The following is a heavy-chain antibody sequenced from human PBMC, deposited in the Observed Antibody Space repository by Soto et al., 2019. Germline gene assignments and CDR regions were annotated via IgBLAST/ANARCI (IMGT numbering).Heavy chain of an antibody. V-gene: IGHV3-30*18. CDR1: GFTFSSYG. D-gene: IGHD3-22*01. J-gene: IGHJ4*02. Sequence: GGSLRLSCAASGFTFSSYGMHWVRQAPGKGLEWVAVISYDGSNKYYADSVKGRFTISRDNSRNTLYLQMNSLRAEDTAVYYCAKRMYYYDSSGYRGIDYWGQGTLVTVSS. CDR2: ISYDGSNK. CDR3: AKRMYYYDSSGYRGIDY.